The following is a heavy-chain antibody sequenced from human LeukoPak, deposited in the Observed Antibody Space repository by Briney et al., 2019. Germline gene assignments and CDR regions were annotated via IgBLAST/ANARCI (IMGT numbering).Heavy chain of an antibody. CDR3: ARGYSPPRGGYLFDY. J-gene: IGHJ4*02. Sequence: SVKVSCKASGGTFNTSPLSWLRQAPGQGPEWMGGIIPFFGTANYAQKFQDRVTITADESTSTAYMDLSSLRSEDTAVYYCARGYSPPRGGYLFDYWGQGTLVTVSS. CDR2: IIPFFGTA. V-gene: IGHV1-69*13. CDR1: GGTFNTSP. D-gene: IGHD5-18*01.